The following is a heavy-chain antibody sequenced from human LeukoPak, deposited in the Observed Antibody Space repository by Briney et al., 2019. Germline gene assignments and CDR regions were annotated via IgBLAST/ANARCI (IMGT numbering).Heavy chain of an antibody. Sequence: SETLSLTCAVSGASINDFYWTWIRQPPGKGLEWIGYVYYGGSTNYNPSLKSRVSMSVDTSRNQFSLTLTSVTVADTAFYYCARGGIRGYSAFDNLDFWGLGTPVTVSS. D-gene: IGHD5-12*01. V-gene: IGHV4-59*01. J-gene: IGHJ4*02. CDR3: ARGGIRGYSAFDNLDF. CDR2: VYYGGST. CDR1: GASINDFY.